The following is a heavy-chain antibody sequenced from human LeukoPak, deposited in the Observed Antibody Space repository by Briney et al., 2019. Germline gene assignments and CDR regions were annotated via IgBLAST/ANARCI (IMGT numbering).Heavy chain of an antibody. CDR2: TNAGNGNT. Sequence: EASVKVSCKASGYTFTSYAMHWVRQAPGQRLEWMGWTNAGNGNTKYSQKFQGRVTITRDTSASTAYMELSSLRSEDTAVYYCANPRYDSSGYYYVDWGQGTLVTVFS. CDR1: GYTFTSYA. J-gene: IGHJ4*02. CDR3: ANPRYDSSGYYYVD. V-gene: IGHV1-3*01. D-gene: IGHD3-22*01.